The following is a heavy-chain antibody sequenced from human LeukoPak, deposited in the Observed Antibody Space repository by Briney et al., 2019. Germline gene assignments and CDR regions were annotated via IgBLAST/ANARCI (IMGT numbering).Heavy chain of an antibody. CDR1: GFTFRSYD. V-gene: IGHV3-48*03. J-gene: IGHJ6*02. CDR2: ISSSGTTI. Sequence: GGTLRLSCAASGFTFRSYDMNWVRQAPGKGLEWVSYISSSGTTIYYADSVKGRFTISRDNAKNSLYLQMSSLRAEDTAVYYCAKALATRHMDVWGQGTTVTVSS. CDR3: AKALATRHMDV.